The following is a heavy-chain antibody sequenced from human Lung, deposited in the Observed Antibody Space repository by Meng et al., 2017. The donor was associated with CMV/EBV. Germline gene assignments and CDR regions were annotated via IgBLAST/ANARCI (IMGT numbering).Heavy chain of an antibody. CDR1: GDSITSYY. D-gene: IGHD6-13*01. CDR2: ISASGNT. J-gene: IGHJ5*02. Sequence: QVQVQEPGPGWVKPSGTLPLTCTGSGDSITSYYWSWIRQPAGKGLEWIGRISASGNTRYNPSLKSRVTMSVDTSKNQFSLKLSSVTAADTAVYYCARDFGSSWYPNWFDPWGQGTLVTVSS. V-gene: IGHV4-4*07. CDR3: ARDFGSSWYPNWFDP.